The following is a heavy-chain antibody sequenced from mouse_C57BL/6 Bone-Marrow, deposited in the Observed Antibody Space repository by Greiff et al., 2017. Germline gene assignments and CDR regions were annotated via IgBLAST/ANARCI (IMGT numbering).Heavy chain of an antibody. J-gene: IGHJ2*01. CDR1: GYTFTSYW. D-gene: IGHD1-1*01. CDR2: IHPNSGST. Sequence: QVQLQQPGAELVKPGASVQLSCKASGYTFTSYWMHWVKQRPGQGLEWIGMIHPNSGSTNYNEKFKSKATLTVDKSSSTAYMQLSSLTSEDAAVYYCAKGSYYYGRHYLDYWGQGTTLTVSS. V-gene: IGHV1-64*01. CDR3: AKGSYYYGRHYLDY.